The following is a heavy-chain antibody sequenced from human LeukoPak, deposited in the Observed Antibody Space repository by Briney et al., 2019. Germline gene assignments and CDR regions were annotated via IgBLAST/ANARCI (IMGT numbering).Heavy chain of an antibody. J-gene: IGHJ4*02. V-gene: IGHV3-74*01. Sequence: PGGSLRLSCAASGFTFSNYGIYWVRQAPGKGLVWVARINPDGSGATYADSVKGRFTISRDNAKNTLYLQMNSLRAEDTAVYYCARAVVVSAADYWGQGTLVTVSS. CDR1: GFTFSNYG. CDR3: ARAVVVSAADY. CDR2: INPDGSGA. D-gene: IGHD2-21*02.